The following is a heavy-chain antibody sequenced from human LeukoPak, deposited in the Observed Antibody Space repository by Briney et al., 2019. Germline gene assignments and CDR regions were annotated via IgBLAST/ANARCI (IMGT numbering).Heavy chain of an antibody. D-gene: IGHD5-18*01. CDR2: INHSRST. J-gene: IGHJ6*03. CDR3: ARGRGYSYGFPRYYYYYMDV. V-gene: IGHV4-34*01. Sequence: SETLSLTCAVYGGSFSGYYWSWIRQPPGKGLEWIGEINHSRSTNYNPSLKSRVTIAVDTSNNQFPLKLSSVTAADTAVYYCARGRGYSYGFPRYYYYYMDVWGKGTTVTVSS. CDR1: GGSFSGYY.